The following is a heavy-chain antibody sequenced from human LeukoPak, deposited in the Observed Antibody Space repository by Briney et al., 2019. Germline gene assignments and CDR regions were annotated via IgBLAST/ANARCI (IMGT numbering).Heavy chain of an antibody. CDR1: DDSIISYS. CDR2: IYSSGTT. Sequence: SETLSLTCSVSDDSIISYSWSWIRQPAGKGMEWIGRIYSSGTTNHNPSLRSRVTMSLDASKNQFFLKLNSVTAADTAVYYCARDTDDWYFDLWGRGTLVTVSS. V-gene: IGHV4-4*07. CDR3: ARDTDDWYFDL. J-gene: IGHJ2*01.